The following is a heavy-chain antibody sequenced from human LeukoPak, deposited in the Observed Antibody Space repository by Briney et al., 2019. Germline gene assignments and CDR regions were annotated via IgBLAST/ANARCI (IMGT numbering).Heavy chain of an antibody. V-gene: IGHV3-9*01. CDR2: ISWNSGSI. Sequence: GGSLRLSCAASGFTFDDYAMHWVRQAPGKGLEWVSGISWNSGSIGYADSVKGRFTISRDNAKNSLYLQMNSLRAEDTAVYYCARENGGSYFYMDVWGKGTTVTVSS. CDR1: GFTFDDYA. CDR3: ARENGGSYFYMDV. J-gene: IGHJ6*03. D-gene: IGHD1-1*01.